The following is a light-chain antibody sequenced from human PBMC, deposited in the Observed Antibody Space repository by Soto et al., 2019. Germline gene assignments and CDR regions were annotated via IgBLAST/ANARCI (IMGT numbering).Light chain of an antibody. Sequence: EIVLTQSPATLSVSPGDRVTLSCRASESLFGFLAWYQQKPGQSPRLLIYGGSTRATGIPARFSGSGSATDFTLTISRLQSEDFAFYFCQSYNDWPFASGLRTKLEI. CDR2: GGS. J-gene: IGKJ2*01. CDR1: ESLFGF. CDR3: QSYNDWPFA. V-gene: IGKV3-15*01.